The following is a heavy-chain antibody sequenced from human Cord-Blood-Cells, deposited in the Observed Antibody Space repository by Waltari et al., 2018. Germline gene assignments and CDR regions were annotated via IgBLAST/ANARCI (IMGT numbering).Heavy chain of an antibody. Sequence: QVQLQQWGAGLLKPSETLSLTCAVYGGSFSGSYWSWFRQPPGKGLEWIGEINHSGSTNYNPSLKSRVTISVDTSKNQFSLKLSSVTAADTAVYYCARGRLGVGWYFDLWGRGTLVTVSS. V-gene: IGHV4-34*01. CDR1: GGSFSGSY. CDR2: INHSGST. J-gene: IGHJ2*01. D-gene: IGHD2-15*01. CDR3: ARGRLGVGWYFDL.